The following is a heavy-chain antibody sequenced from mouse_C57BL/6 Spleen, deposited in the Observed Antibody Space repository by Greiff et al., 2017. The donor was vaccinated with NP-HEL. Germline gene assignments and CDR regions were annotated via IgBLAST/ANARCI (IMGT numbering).Heavy chain of an antibody. Sequence: EVQLQQSGPELVKPGASVKISCKASGYTFTDYYMNWVKQSHGKSLEWIGDINPNNGGTSYNQKFKGKATLTVDKSSSTAYMELRSLTSEDSAVYYCASYDYDGWDYWGQGTSVTVSS. CDR1: GYTFTDYY. J-gene: IGHJ4*01. CDR2: INPNNGGT. CDR3: ASYDYDGWDY. V-gene: IGHV1-26*01. D-gene: IGHD2-4*01.